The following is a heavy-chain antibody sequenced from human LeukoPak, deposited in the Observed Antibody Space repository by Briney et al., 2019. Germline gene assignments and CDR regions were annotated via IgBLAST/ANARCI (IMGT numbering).Heavy chain of an antibody. Sequence: SSETLSLTCAVYGGSFSGYYWSWTRQPPGKGLEWIGEINHSGSTNYNPSLKSRVTMSVDTSKNQFSLKLSSVTAADTAVYYCARNYDFWSGYNKGGRYYYYMDVWGKGTTVTVSS. CDR1: GGSFSGYY. J-gene: IGHJ6*03. V-gene: IGHV4-34*01. D-gene: IGHD3-3*01. CDR2: INHSGST. CDR3: ARNYDFWSGYNKGGRYYYYMDV.